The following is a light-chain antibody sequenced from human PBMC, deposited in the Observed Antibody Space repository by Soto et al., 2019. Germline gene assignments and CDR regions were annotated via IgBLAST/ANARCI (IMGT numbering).Light chain of an antibody. J-gene: IGKJ4*01. CDR1: QSLVYNDGNTY. CDR2: KVS. Sequence: DVVMTQSPLSLPVTLGQPASISCRSSQSLVYNDGNTYLNWFQQRPGQPPRRLIYKVSNRDSGVPDRFSGSGSGTDFTLKISRVEAEDVGVYYCMQGTHWPLTFGGGTKVEIK. V-gene: IGKV2-30*01. CDR3: MQGTHWPLT.